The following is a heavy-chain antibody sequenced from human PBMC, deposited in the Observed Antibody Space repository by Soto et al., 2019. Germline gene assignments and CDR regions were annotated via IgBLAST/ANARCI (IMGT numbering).Heavy chain of an antibody. Sequence: QVHLVASGGGLVKPGGSLRLSCVASGITLSDNYMTWIRQAPGKGLEWLSYISNSDYTTYYAGSVKGRFTISRDNAKNSLYLQLNGLRVDDTAVYYCASGKWSLDYWGQGILVTVSS. CDR2: ISNSDYTT. J-gene: IGHJ4*02. CDR1: GITLSDNY. CDR3: ASGKWSLDY. V-gene: IGHV3-11*01. D-gene: IGHD2-8*01.